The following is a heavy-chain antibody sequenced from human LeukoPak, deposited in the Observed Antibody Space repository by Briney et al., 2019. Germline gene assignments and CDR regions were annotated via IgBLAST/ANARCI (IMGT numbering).Heavy chain of an antibody. CDR2: INPSGGST. CDR1: GYTFTSYY. V-gene: IGHV1-46*01. CDR3: ARDNSQHIAARRGEAFDI. J-gene: IGHJ3*02. D-gene: IGHD6-13*01. Sequence: APVKVSCKASGYTFTSYYMHWVRQAPGQGLEWMGIINPSGGSTSYAQKFQGRVTMTRDTSTSTVYMELSSLRSEDTAVYYCARDNSQHIAARRGEAFDIWGQGTMVTVSS.